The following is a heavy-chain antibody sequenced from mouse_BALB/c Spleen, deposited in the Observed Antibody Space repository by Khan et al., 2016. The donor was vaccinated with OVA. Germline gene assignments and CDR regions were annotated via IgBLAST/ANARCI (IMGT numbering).Heavy chain of an antibody. V-gene: IGHV1-7*01. Sequence: QLVQSGAELAKPGASVKMSCKASGYTFINYWILWVKQRPGQGLEWIGYINPSTGYTEYNQNFKDKATLTADKSSSTAYMHLSSLTSEDSAVYYCARRGLRWDFDYWGQGTTLTVSS. CDR2: INPSTGYT. D-gene: IGHD1-1*01. CDR1: GYTFINYW. J-gene: IGHJ2*01. CDR3: ARRGLRWDFDY.